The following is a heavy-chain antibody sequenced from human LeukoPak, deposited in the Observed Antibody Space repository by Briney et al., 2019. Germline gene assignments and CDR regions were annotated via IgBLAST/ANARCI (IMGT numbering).Heavy chain of an antibody. Sequence: GASVSVSFTASGYTFTGYYMHWVRQAPGQGGEGMGWINTNSGGTNYAQKLQGRVTMPRDTSISTAYMELSRLRSDDTAVYYCAGERYFDWLDQDDNWFDPWGQGTLVTVSS. V-gene: IGHV1-2*02. D-gene: IGHD3-9*01. CDR3: AGERYFDWLDQDDNWFDP. J-gene: IGHJ5*02. CDR1: GYTFTGYY. CDR2: INTNSGGT.